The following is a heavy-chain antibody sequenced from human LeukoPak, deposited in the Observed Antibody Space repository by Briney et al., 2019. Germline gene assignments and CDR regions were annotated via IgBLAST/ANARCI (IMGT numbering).Heavy chain of an antibody. CDR2: IKQDGSDK. D-gene: IGHD6-6*01. CDR3: ARLYYTRSSYFDY. CDR1: GFTFNNYW. J-gene: IGHJ4*02. V-gene: IGHV3-7*04. Sequence: PGGSLRLSCAASGFTFNNYWMTWVRQAPGKGLEWVANIKQDGSDKYYVDSVKGRFIISRDTAKNSLYLQMNSLRAEDTAVYYCARLYYTRSSYFDYWGQGTLVTVSS.